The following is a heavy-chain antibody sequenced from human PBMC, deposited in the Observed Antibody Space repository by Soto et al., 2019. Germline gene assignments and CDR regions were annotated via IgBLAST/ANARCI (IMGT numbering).Heavy chain of an antibody. CDR3: ARDQATTVTVYYYYGMDV. V-gene: IGHV1-2*04. CDR2: INPNSGGT. J-gene: IGHJ6*04. D-gene: IGHD4-17*01. Sequence: ASVKVSCKASGYTSTGYYMHWVQQAPGQGLEWMGWINPNSGGTNYAQKFQGWVTMTRDTSISTAYMELSRLRSDDTAVYYCARDQATTVTVYYYYGMDVWGXGTTVTVSS. CDR1: GYTSTGYY.